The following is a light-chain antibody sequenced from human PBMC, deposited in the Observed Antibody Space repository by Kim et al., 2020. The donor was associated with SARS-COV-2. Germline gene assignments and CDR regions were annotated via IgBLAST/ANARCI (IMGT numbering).Light chain of an antibody. CDR2: DVS. CDR1: HSDTGRYNY. V-gene: IGLV2-8*01. Sequence: QSALTQPPSASGSRGQSVTISCTGSHSDTGRYNYVSWYQKYPGRAPKLMIYDVSRRPSGVPARCSGSKSGNTASLTVSGLQAEDEADYYCSSYTGSNTLIFGGGTQLTVL. CDR3: SSYTGSNTLI. J-gene: IGLJ2*01.